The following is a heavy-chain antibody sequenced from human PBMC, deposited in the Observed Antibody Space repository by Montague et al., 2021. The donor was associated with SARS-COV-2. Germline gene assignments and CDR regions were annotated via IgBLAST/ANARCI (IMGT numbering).Heavy chain of an antibody. CDR2: IHPYGHT. V-gene: IGHV4-34*01. Sequence: SETLSLTCEVDSGPLSAYYWSWVRQPPGKGLEWIGEIHPYGHTSYNPSLMSRVTISLGTSSNPFSPKLTSVTAADTAVYYCARGLDHNEGGDYWGQGILVIVSS. J-gene: IGHJ4*02. CDR3: ARGLDHNEGGDY. CDR1: SGPLSAYY. D-gene: IGHD3-16*01.